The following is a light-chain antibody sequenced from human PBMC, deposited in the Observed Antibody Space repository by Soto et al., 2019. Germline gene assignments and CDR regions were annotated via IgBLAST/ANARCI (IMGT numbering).Light chain of an antibody. CDR1: KTASSSY. J-gene: IGKJ2*01. CDR3: QHYANSVYT. V-gene: IGKV3-20*01. CDR2: GAP. Sequence: EIVLTQSPGTLSLSPGETTTVSCRASKTASSSYLAWYQQKPGQAPSLPIYGAPSRATGIPDKVSGSGSGTDFTLSISRLEPEDFAVYYCQHYANSVYTFGQGTKLDIK.